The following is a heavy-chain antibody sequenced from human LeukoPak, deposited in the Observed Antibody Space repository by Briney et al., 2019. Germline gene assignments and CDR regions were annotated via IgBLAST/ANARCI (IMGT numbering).Heavy chain of an antibody. Sequence: GASVKVSCKASGYAFNSYYIHWVRQAPGQGLEWMGIINPSGGSTSYAQRLQGRVTMTRDTSMYTLYMEVTSLRSEDTAVYYCAKDLRHIVVVEGGVFDYWGQGTLVTVSS. J-gene: IGHJ4*02. CDR1: GYAFNSYY. V-gene: IGHV1-46*02. CDR3: AKDLRHIVVVEGGVFDY. CDR2: INPSGGST. D-gene: IGHD2-2*01.